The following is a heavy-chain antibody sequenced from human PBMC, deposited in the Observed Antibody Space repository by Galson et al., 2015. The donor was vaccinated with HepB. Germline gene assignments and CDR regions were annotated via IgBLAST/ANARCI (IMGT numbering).Heavy chain of an antibody. CDR3: ARDEGSGWYDYYYGMDV. Sequence: SVKVSCKASGYTFTSYGISWVRQAPGQGLEWMGWISAYNGNTNYAQKLQGRVTMTTDTSTSTAYMELRSLRSDDTAVYYCARDEGSGWYDYYYGMDVWGQGTTVTVSS. CDR1: GYTFTSYG. V-gene: IGHV1-18*04. D-gene: IGHD6-19*01. CDR2: ISAYNGNT. J-gene: IGHJ6*02.